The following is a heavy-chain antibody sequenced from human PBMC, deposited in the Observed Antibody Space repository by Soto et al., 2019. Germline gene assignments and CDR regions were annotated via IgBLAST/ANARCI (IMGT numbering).Heavy chain of an antibody. D-gene: IGHD3-10*01. CDR2: IYYSGST. J-gene: IGHJ4*02. V-gene: IGHV4-30-4*01. CDR1: GGSISSGDYY. CDR3: AGVLRDYYGSGSYGSY. Sequence: QAQLQESGPGLVKPSQTLSLTCTVSGGSISSGDYYWSWIRQPPGKGLEWIGYIYYSGSTYYNPSLKSRVTISVDTSKNQFSLKLSSVTAADTAVYYCAGVLRDYYGSGSYGSYWGQGTLVTVSS.